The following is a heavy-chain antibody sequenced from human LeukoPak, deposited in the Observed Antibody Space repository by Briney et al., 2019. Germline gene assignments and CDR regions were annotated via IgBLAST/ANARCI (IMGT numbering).Heavy chain of an antibody. CDR3: ARDSSGYYFNWFDP. V-gene: IGHV4-61*01. CDR2: IYYSGST. CDR1: GGSISSSSYY. D-gene: IGHD3-22*01. Sequence: SETLSLTCTVSGGSISSSSYYWSWIRQPPGKGLEWIGYIYYSGSTNYNPSLKSRVTISVDTSKNQFSLKLSSVTAADTAVYYCARDSSGYYFNWFDPWGQGTLVTVSS. J-gene: IGHJ5*02.